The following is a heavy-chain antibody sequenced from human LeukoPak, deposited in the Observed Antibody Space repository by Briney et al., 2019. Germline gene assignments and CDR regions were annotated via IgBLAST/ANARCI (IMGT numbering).Heavy chain of an antibody. Sequence: PGGSLRLSCAASGFTFSSYAMSWVRQPPGKGLEWIGYIYYSGSTNYNPSLKSRVTISVDTSKNQFSLKLSSVTAADTAVYYCARLGSGSPTNYFDYWGQGTLVTVSS. V-gene: IGHV4-59*08. CDR1: GFTFSSYA. D-gene: IGHD1-1*01. J-gene: IGHJ4*02. CDR2: IYYSGST. CDR3: ARLGSGSPTNYFDY.